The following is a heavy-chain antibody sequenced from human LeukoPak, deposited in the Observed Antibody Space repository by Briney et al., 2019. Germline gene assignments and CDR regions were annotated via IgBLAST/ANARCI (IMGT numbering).Heavy chain of an antibody. J-gene: IGHJ5*02. CDR3: AREVVTMVRGVSINWFDP. Sequence: SQTLSLTCAISGDIVSSNSAAWNWIRQSPSRGLEWLGRTYYRSKLYNDYAVSVKIRITINPDTSKNQFSLQLNSVTPEDTAVYYCAREVVTMVRGVSINWFDPWGQGTLVTVSS. V-gene: IGHV6-1*01. D-gene: IGHD3-10*01. CDR1: GDIVSSNSAA. CDR2: TYYRSKLYN.